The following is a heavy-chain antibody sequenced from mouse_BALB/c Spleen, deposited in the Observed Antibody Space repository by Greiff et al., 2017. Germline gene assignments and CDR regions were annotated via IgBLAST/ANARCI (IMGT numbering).Heavy chain of an antibody. Sequence: EVMLVESGGGLVKPGGSLKLSCAASGFTFSSYAMSWVRQTPEKRLEWVASISSGGSTYYPDSVKGRFTISSDNARNILYLQMSSLRSEDTAMYYCARVRRILLRDFDYWGQGSTLTVSS. CDR2: ISSGGST. CDR1: GFTFSSYA. D-gene: IGHD1-1*01. V-gene: IGHV5-6-5*01. CDR3: ARVRRILLRDFDY. J-gene: IGHJ2*01.